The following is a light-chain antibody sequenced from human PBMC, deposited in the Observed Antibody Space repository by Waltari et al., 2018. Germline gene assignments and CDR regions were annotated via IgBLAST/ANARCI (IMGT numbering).Light chain of an antibody. CDR1: NIGSKR. CDR3: QVWDSNNDHWV. Sequence: SYVVTQAPSVSVAPGTTARITCGGNNIGSKRFNWYRQKPGQAHVLVMDYDKDRPSGIPERFAGSNSGNTATLIISRVEAGDEADYYCQVWDSNNDHWVFGGGTRLTV. J-gene: IGLJ3*02. CDR2: YDK. V-gene: IGLV3-21*04.